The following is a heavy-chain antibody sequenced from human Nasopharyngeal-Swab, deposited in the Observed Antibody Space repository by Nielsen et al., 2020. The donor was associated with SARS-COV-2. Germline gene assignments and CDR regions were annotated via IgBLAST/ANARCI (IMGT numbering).Heavy chain of an antibody. V-gene: IGHV3-11*06. CDR3: ARDRGGIASENAFDI. Sequence: GESLKISCAASGFTFSDYYMSWIRQAPGKGLEWVSYISSSSSYTNYADSVKGRFTISRDNAKNSLYLQMNSLRDEDTAVYYCARDRGGIASENAFDIWGQGTMVTVSS. D-gene: IGHD2-21*01. CDR1: GFTFSDYY. CDR2: ISSSSSYT. J-gene: IGHJ3*02.